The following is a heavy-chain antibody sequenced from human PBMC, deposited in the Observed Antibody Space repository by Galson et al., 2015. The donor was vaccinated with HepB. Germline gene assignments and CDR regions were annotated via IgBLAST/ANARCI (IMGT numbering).Heavy chain of an antibody. CDR3: AKDLGSWPYHYYGMDV. V-gene: IGHV3-23*01. J-gene: IGHJ6*02. CDR2: ISGSESRT. CDR1: GFTFSNHA. D-gene: IGHD6-13*01. Sequence: SLRLSCAASGFTFSNHAMSWVRQAAGKGLEWVSGISGSESRTYYADSVKGRFTISRDNSKKTLYLQMNSLRAEDTALYYCAKDLGSWPYHYYGMDVWGQGTTVTVSS.